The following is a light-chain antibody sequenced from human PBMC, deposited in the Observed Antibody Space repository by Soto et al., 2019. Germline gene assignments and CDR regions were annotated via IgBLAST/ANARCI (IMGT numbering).Light chain of an antibody. CDR2: DVN. CDR1: SSDIGAYNY. CDR3: SSYTSSNTVV. V-gene: IGLV2-14*03. Sequence: QSVLTQPASVSGSPGQSITISCTGTSSDIGAYNYVGWFQQHPGQAPKLMTYDVNNRPSGVSDRFSGSKSGNTASLTIAGLQAEDEADYYCSSYTSSNTVVFGGGTQLTVL. J-gene: IGLJ3*02.